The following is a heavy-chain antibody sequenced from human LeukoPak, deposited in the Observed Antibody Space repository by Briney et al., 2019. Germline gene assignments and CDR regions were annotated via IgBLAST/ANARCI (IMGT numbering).Heavy chain of an antibody. CDR2: ISSSSSYI. Sequence: PGGSLRLSCAASGFTFSSYSMNWVRQAPGKGLEWVSSISSSSSYIYYADSVKGRFTISRDNAKNSLYLQMNSLRAEDTAVYYCAKDPHDILTGQDAFDIWGQGTRVTVSS. CDR1: GFTFSSYS. CDR3: AKDPHDILTGQDAFDI. D-gene: IGHD3-9*01. J-gene: IGHJ3*02. V-gene: IGHV3-21*01.